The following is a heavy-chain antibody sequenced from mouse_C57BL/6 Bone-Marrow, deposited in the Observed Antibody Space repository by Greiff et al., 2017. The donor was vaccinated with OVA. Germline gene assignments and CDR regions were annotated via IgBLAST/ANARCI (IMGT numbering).Heavy chain of an antibody. CDR1: GYTFTSYG. J-gene: IGHJ3*01. V-gene: IGHV1-81*01. D-gene: IGHD3-2*02. Sequence: LQESGAELARPGASVKLSCKASGYTFTSYGISWVKQRTGQGLEWIGEIYPRSGNTYYNEKFKGKATLTADKSSSTAYMELRSLTSEDSAVYFCARKSSGAWFAYWGQGTLVTVSA. CDR3: ARKSSGAWFAY. CDR2: IYPRSGNT.